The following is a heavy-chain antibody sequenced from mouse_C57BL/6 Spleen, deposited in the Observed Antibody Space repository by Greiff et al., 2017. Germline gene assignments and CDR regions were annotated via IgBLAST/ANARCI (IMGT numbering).Heavy chain of an antibody. Sequence: QVQLQQSGPELVKPGASVKISCKASGYAFSSSWMNWVKQRPGKGLEWIGRIYPGDGDTNYNGKFKGKATLTADKSSSTAYMQLSSLTSEDSAVYFCARRAWLFDYWGQGTTLTVSS. CDR1: GYAFSSSW. D-gene: IGHD3-1*01. CDR2: IYPGDGDT. V-gene: IGHV1-82*01. J-gene: IGHJ2*01. CDR3: ARRAWLFDY.